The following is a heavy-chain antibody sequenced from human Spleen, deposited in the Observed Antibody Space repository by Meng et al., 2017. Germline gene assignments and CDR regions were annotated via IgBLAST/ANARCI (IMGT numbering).Heavy chain of an antibody. D-gene: IGHD1-20*01. CDR3: ARGIYNWNF. V-gene: IGHV7-4-1*02. CDR2: INTNTGNP. CDR1: GYSFTSHV. J-gene: IGHJ4*02. Sequence: QVQQAPSGSELKKPGSPGKVSCKASGYSFTSHVVSWVRQAPGQGLEWMGWINTNTGNPTYAQGFTGRFVFSFDTSVSTAYLQITNLKAEDTAVYYCARGIYNWNFWGQGTLVTVSS.